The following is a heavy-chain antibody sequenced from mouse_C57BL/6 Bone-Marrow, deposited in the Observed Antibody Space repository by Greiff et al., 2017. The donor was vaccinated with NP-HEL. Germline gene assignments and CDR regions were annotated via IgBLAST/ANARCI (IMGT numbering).Heavy chain of an antibody. CDR1: GYTFTSYW. Sequence: QVQLQQPGAELVRPGSSVKLSCKASGYTFTSYWMDWVKQRPGQGLEWIGNIYPSDSETHYNQKFKDKATLTVDKSSSTAYMQLSSLTSEDSAVYYCARRGDYGSSPYYFDYWGQGTTLTVSS. CDR3: ARRGDYGSSPYYFDY. V-gene: IGHV1-61*01. D-gene: IGHD1-1*01. CDR2: IYPSDSET. J-gene: IGHJ2*01.